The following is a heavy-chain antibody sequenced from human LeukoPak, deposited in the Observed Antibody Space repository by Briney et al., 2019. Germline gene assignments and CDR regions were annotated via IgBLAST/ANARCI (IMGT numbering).Heavy chain of an antibody. V-gene: IGHV4-4*09. Sequence: SETLSLTCTVSGGSISSYYWSWIRQPPGKGLEWIGYIYTSGSTNYNPSLKSRVTISVDTSKNQFSLKLSSVTAADTAVYYCARRVHYYYYMDVWGKGTTVTLSS. CDR1: GGSISSYY. CDR3: ARRVHYYYYMDV. J-gene: IGHJ6*03. CDR2: IYTSGST.